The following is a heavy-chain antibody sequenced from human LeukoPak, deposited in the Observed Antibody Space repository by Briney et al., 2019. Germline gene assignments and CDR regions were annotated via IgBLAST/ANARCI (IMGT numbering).Heavy chain of an antibody. Sequence: SETLSLTCTVSGGSISSDYWSWIRQPPGKGLEWIGYIYYSGSTNYNPSLKSRVTISVDTSKNQFSLKLSSVTAADTAVYYCARVNSDYWPYYFDYWGQGTLVTVSS. V-gene: IGHV4-59*01. CDR1: GGSISSDY. CDR2: IYYSGST. CDR3: ARVNSDYWPYYFDY. D-gene: IGHD5-12*01. J-gene: IGHJ4*02.